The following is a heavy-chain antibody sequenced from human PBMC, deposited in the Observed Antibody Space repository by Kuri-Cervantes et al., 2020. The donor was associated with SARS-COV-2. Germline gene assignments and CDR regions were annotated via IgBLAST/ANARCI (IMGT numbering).Heavy chain of an antibody. CDR1: GGSISNYF. CDR2: VYSSGDA. D-gene: IGHD3-3*01. V-gene: IGHV4-4*07. J-gene: IGHJ6*03. Sequence: GSLRLSCSVSGGSISNYFWIWIRQSAGKGLEWIGRVYSSGDANYSPSLKSRVTISVDRSKNQFSLKLSSVTAADTAVYYCARVFLGYFEGFGVVPTAPDHYMDVWGKGTTVTVSS. CDR3: ARVFLGYFEGFGVVPTAPDHYMDV.